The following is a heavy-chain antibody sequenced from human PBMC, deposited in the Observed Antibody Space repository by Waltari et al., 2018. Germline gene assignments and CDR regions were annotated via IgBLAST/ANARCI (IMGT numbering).Heavy chain of an antibody. Sequence: EVQLVESGGGVVQPGGSLRRSCAASGFSFVNNGLNWVRQAPGKGLEWVSFISGSGSAKNYADSVKGRFTISRDNARNSLFLQMDSLRAEDTAVYYCARLPHDSQPGPWGQGTLVTVSS. V-gene: IGHV3-48*03. J-gene: IGHJ5*02. CDR3: ARLPHDSQPGP. CDR2: ISGSGSAK. D-gene: IGHD1-1*01. CDR1: GFSFVNNG.